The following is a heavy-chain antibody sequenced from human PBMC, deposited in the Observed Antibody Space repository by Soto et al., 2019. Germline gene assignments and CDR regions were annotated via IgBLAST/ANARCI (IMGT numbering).Heavy chain of an antibody. Sequence: QVQLVESGGGVVQPGRSLRLSCAASGFTFSSYAMHWVRQAPGKGLEWVAVISYDGSNKYYADSVKGRFTISRDNSKNKLYLQMNSLRAEDTAVYYCARDKFRGFLGGVGYYYYCGMDVWGQGTTVTVSS. V-gene: IGHV3-30-3*01. CDR2: ISYDGSNK. D-gene: IGHD3-16*01. J-gene: IGHJ6*02. CDR3: ARDKFRGFLGGVGYYYYCGMDV. CDR1: GFTFSSYA.